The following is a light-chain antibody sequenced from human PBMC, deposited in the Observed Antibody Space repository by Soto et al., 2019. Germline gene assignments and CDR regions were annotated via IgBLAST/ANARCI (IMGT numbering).Light chain of an antibody. V-gene: IGKV1-39*01. CDR1: QTISNY. Sequence: DIQMTQSPSSLSASVGDRVTLTCRASQTISNYLNWYQQRPGKAPNLLIYGASDLQSGVPSRFSGSGSGTDFTLTISSLQPEDFATYYCQQSYSTPRNFGQGTRLEIK. CDR3: QQSYSTPRN. J-gene: IGKJ5*01. CDR2: GAS.